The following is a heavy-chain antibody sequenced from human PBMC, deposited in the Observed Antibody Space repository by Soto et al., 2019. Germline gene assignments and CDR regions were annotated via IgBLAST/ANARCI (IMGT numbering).Heavy chain of an antibody. CDR3: ALRTGDVFSFDY. Sequence: ASVKVSCKASGYTFTGYYMHWVRQAPGQGLEWMGWINPNSGGTNYAQKFQGRVTMTRDTSITTAYMELSRLRSDDTAVYYCALRTGDVFSFDYWGQGTLVTVSS. CDR2: INPNSGGT. V-gene: IGHV1-2*02. D-gene: IGHD3-16*01. J-gene: IGHJ4*02. CDR1: GYTFTGYY.